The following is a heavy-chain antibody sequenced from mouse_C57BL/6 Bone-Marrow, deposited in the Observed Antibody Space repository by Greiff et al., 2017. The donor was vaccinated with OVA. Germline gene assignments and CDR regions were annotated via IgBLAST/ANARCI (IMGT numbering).Heavy chain of an antibody. D-gene: IGHD6-5*01. J-gene: IGHJ4*01. V-gene: IGHV1-81*01. Sequence: VQLQQSGAELARPGASVKLSCKASGYTFTSYGISWVKQRTGQGLEWIGEIYPRSGNTYYNEKFKGKATLTADKSSSTAYMELRSLTSEDSAVYFCASSYLLYAMDYWGQGTSVTVSS. CDR1: GYTFTSYG. CDR2: IYPRSGNT. CDR3: ASSYLLYAMDY.